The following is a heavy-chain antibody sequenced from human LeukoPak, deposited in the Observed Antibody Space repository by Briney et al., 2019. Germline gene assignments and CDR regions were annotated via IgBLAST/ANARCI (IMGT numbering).Heavy chain of an antibody. CDR1: GFTFSSYA. Sequence: GGSLRLSCAASGFTFSSYAMSWVRQAPGKGLEWVSAISGSGGSTYYADSVKGRFTISRDNYKNTLYLQMNSVRAEHTAVYYCARERGGDGPARWYFDLWGRGTLVTVSS. V-gene: IGHV3-23*01. CDR2: ISGSGGST. J-gene: IGHJ2*01. D-gene: IGHD3-10*01. CDR3: ARERGGDGPARWYFDL.